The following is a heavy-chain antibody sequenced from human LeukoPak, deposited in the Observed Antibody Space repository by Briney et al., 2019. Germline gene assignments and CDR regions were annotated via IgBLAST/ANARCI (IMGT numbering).Heavy chain of an antibody. CDR3: AKAIYSGSYYGLYFQH. D-gene: IGHD1-26*01. V-gene: IGHV3-30*18. CDR1: GFIFGTYG. J-gene: IGHJ1*01. Sequence: GRSLRLSCAASGFIFGTYGIHWVRQAPGKGLEWVAVISYDGSNKYYADSVKGRFTISRDNSKNTLYLQMNSLRAEDTAVYYCAKAIYSGSYYGLYFQHWGQGTLVTVSS. CDR2: ISYDGSNK.